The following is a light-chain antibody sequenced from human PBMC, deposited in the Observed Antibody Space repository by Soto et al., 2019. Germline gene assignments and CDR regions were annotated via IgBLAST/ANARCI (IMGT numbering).Light chain of an antibody. CDR3: SSYTSSSTFPYV. CDR2: DVS. J-gene: IGLJ1*01. Sequence: QSVLTQPASVSGSPGQSITISCTGTSSDVGGYNYVSWYQQHPGKAPKLMIYDVSNRPSGVSNRVSGSKSGNTASLTISGLQAEDEADYYCSSYTSSSTFPYVFGTGTKLTVL. V-gene: IGLV2-14*01. CDR1: SSDVGGYNY.